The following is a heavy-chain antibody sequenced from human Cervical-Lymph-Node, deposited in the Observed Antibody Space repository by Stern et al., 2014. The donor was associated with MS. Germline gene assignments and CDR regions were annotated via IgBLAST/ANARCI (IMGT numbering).Heavy chain of an antibody. CDR2: LYAGSNT. Sequence: VQLVASGGGLIPPGGSLRLSCAVSGLTVSNTYMSWVRQAPGQGLEWVSLLYAGSNTYYADSVKGRFTISRDNSKNTLYLQMTTLRAEDTAVYYCARDDGAYWGQGTLVTVSS. CDR3: ARDDGAY. J-gene: IGHJ4*02. CDR1: GLTVSNTY. V-gene: IGHV3-53*01. D-gene: IGHD3-10*01.